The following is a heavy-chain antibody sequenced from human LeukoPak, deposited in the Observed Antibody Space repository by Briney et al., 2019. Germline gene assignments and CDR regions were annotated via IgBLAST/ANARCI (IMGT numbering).Heavy chain of an antibody. CDR2: ISSSSSTI. CDR1: GFTFSSYS. Sequence: GGSLRLSCAASGFTFSSYSMNWVRQAPGKGLEWVSYISSSSSTIYYADSVKGRFTISRDNAKNSLYLQMNSLRAEDTAVYYCASPRLMGAFDIRGQGTMVTVSS. J-gene: IGHJ3*02. D-gene: IGHD3-10*01. CDR3: ASPRLMGAFDI. V-gene: IGHV3-48*01.